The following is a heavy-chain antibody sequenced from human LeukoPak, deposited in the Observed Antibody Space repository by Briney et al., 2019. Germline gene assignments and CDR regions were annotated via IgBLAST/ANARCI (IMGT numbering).Heavy chain of an antibody. V-gene: IGHV3-53*01. D-gene: IGHD4-17*01. CDR3: ARGGDGEDL. J-gene: IGHJ4*02. CDR2: IYSGGST. CDR1: GLTVSSNC. Sequence: PGGSLRLSCAASGLTVSSNCMSWVRQAPGKGLEWVSLIYSGGSTYYTDSVKGRFTISRDNSKNTLYLQMNSLRAEDTAVYYCARGGDGEDLWGQGTLVTVSS.